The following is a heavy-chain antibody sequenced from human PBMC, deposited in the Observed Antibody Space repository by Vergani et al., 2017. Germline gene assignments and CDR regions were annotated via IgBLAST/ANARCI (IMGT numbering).Heavy chain of an antibody. V-gene: IGHV3-11*04. J-gene: IGHJ3*01. CDR3: VRDVRVSRT. CDR2: ISSSGNDR. CDR1: GFTFRHYY. Sequence: QVQLMESGGDLVKPGGSLRLSCTASGFTFRHYYMTWIRQAPGKGLEWISHISSSGNDRFYADSVKGRFTISRDNARNSMYLQMNSLRAEDTAVYYCVRDVRVSRTWGQGTLVAVSS.